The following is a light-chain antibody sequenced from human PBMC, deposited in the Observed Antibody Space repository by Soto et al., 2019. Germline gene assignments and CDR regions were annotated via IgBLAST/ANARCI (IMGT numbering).Light chain of an antibody. CDR3: QQFNNYPRTWT. J-gene: IGKJ1*01. CDR1: QGISSA. Sequence: AIQLTQSPSSLSASVGDRVTITCRASQGISSALAWYQQKPGKAPKLLIYDASSLESGVPSRFSGSGSGTDFTLTISSLQPEDFATYYCQQFNNYPRTWTFGQGTKVDI. CDR2: DAS. V-gene: IGKV1D-13*01.